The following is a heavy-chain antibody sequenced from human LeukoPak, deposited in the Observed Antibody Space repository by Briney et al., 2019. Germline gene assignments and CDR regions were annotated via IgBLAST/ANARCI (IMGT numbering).Heavy chain of an antibody. Sequence: GGSLRLSCAASGFTFSTYGMHWVRQAPGKGLEWVALIWYDGSNNYSTDSVRGRFTISRDNSKNTLYLQMNSLRAEDTAVYYCARGKYCSGSSCIGDWFDPWGQGTLVTVSS. CDR2: IWYDGSNN. D-gene: IGHD2-2*01. CDR3: ARGKYCSGSSCIGDWFDP. V-gene: IGHV3-33*01. J-gene: IGHJ5*02. CDR1: GFTFSTYG.